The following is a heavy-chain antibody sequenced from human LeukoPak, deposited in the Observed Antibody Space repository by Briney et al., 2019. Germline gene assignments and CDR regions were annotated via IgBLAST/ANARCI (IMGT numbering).Heavy chain of an antibody. V-gene: IGHV3-30*18. CDR2: ISYAGSNE. Sequence: GGSLRLSCAASGFTFSDYGMHWVRQAPGKGLEWVAFISYAGSNEHYADSVKGRFTISRDNSKNTLYLQMNSLRAEDTAVYYCAKQCGGSDWFDAFDVWGQGTMVTVSS. CDR3: AKQCGGSDWFDAFDV. CDR1: GFTFSDYG. J-gene: IGHJ3*01. D-gene: IGHD6-19*01.